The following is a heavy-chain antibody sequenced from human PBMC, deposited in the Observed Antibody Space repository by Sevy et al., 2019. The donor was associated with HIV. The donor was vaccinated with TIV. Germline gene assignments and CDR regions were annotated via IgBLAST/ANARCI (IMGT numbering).Heavy chain of an antibody. V-gene: IGHV1-69*06. CDR1: GGTFSSYA. CDR3: ARASIVGARGGGYYYMDV. Sequence: ASVKVSCKASGGTFSSYAISWVRQAPGQGLEWMGGIIPIFGTANYAQKFQGRVTITADKSTSTAYMKLSSLRSEDTAVYYCARASIVGARGGGYYYMDVWGKGTTVTVSS. D-gene: IGHD1-26*01. J-gene: IGHJ6*03. CDR2: IIPIFGTA.